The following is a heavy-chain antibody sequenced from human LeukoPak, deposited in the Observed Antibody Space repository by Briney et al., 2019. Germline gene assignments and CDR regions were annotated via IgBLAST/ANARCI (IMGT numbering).Heavy chain of an antibody. V-gene: IGHV1-3*01. CDR2: INAGNGGT. D-gene: IGHD2-21*01. CDR1: GYTFSRYV. CDR3: VRDDCGVTCYPRGY. J-gene: IGHJ4*02. Sequence: RASVKVSCKASGYTFSRYVVHWVRQAPGQRPEWMGWINAGNGGTKYSQNFQGRVTITWDRSANTAYMELSSLTSEDTALYYCVRDDCGVTCYPRGYWGQGTLVAVSS.